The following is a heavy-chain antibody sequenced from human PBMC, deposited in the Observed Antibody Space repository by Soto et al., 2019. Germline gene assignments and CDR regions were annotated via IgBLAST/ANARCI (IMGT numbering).Heavy chain of an antibody. D-gene: IGHD3-3*01. CDR1: GFTFSSYG. CDR2: ISYDGRNK. Sequence: QVQLVESGGGVVQPGRSLRLSCAASGFTFSSYGMHWVRQAPGKGLEWVAVISYDGRNKYYADSVKGRFTISRDNSKNTLYLQMNSLRAEDTAVYYCAKTLHPEDDFWSGYPTVLGMDVWGQGTTVTVSS. V-gene: IGHV3-30*18. J-gene: IGHJ6*02. CDR3: AKTLHPEDDFWSGYPTVLGMDV.